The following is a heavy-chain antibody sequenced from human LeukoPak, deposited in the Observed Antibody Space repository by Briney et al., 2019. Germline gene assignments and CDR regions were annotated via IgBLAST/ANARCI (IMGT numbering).Heavy chain of an antibody. CDR1: GFTFDDYA. J-gene: IGHJ5*02. V-gene: IGHV3-9*01. D-gene: IGHD3-3*01. CDR2: ISWNSGSI. Sequence: PGGSLRLSCAASGFTFDDYAMHWVRQAPGKGLEWVSGISWNSGSIGYADSVKGRFTISRDNAKNSLYLQMNSLRAEDTVLYYCAKEPARITIFGVVSLNWFDPWGQGTLVTVSS. CDR3: AKEPARITIFGVVSLNWFDP.